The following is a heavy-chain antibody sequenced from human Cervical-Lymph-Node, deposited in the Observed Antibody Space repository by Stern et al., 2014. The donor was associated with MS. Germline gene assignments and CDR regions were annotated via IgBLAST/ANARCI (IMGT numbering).Heavy chain of an antibody. D-gene: IGHD3-3*01. CDR3: ARGSVYYDFWTTNYGHFQF. V-gene: IGHV1-69*01. CDR2: IIPMFDTA. Sequence: QVQLMQSGAEVKKPGSSVKVSCKTSGGIFSNYAFNWVRQAPGQGPEWMGGIIPMFDTADYAQNFQGRVTITADESTNTTYMELSSLKSEDTALYYCARGSVYYDFWTTNYGHFQFWGQGTLVTVSS. CDR1: GGIFSNYA. J-gene: IGHJ4*01.